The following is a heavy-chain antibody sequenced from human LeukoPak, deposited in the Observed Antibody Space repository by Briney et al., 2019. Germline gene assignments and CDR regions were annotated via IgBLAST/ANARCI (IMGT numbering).Heavy chain of an antibody. J-gene: IGHJ6*03. Sequence: SETLSLTCTVSGGSISSSSSYWGWIRQPPGKGLEWIGSIYYSGSAYYNPSLKSRVTMSVDTSKNQFSLKLSSVTAADTAVYYCARRIRNYYYMDVWGKGTMVTVSS. CDR2: IYYSGSA. CDR3: ARRIRNYYYMDV. D-gene: IGHD2-15*01. CDR1: GGSISSSSSY. V-gene: IGHV4-39*01.